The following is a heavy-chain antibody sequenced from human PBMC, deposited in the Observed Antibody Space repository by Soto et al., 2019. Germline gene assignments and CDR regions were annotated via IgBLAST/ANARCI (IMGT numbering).Heavy chain of an antibody. Sequence: EVQLVESGGGLVKSGESLRLSCAASGFKFSDAWMNWVRQAPGKGLEWGGRIKSKGSGGTTDYAAPVKGRFTISRDDSKNTVYLQMSSLKTEDTAVYYCTHSGTFSYDSAVWGQVTMVTVSS. D-gene: IGHD3-22*01. CDR3: THSGTFSYDSAV. CDR1: GFKFSDAW. V-gene: IGHV3-15*07. CDR2: IKSKGSGGTT. J-gene: IGHJ3*01.